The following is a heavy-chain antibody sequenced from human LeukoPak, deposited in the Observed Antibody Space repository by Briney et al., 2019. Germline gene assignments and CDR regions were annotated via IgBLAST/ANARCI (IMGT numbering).Heavy chain of an antibody. J-gene: IGHJ4*02. Sequence: GASVKVSCKASGYTFTSYGISWVRQAPGQGLEWMGWISAYNGNTNYAQKLQGRVTMTTDTSTSTAYMELRSLRSDDTAVYYCARWGYYYDSSGPEGGHYFDYWGQGTLVTVSS. CDR1: GYTFTSYG. CDR2: ISAYNGNT. D-gene: IGHD3-22*01. V-gene: IGHV1-18*01. CDR3: ARWGYYYDSSGPEGGHYFDY.